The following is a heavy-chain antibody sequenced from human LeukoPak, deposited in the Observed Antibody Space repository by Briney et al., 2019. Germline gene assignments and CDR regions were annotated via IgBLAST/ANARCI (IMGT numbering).Heavy chain of an antibody. CDR3: ARDPGDGYLVSYYYGMDV. Sequence: AAVKVSCKASGGTLSSYAISWVRPAPGQGLEWMGRIIPILAIADYAQKFQGRVAITADKSTSTAYMELSSLRSEDTAVYYCARDPGDGYLVSYYYGMDVWGQGTTVTVSS. V-gene: IGHV1-69*04. CDR1: GGTLSSYA. CDR2: IIPILAIA. D-gene: IGHD5-24*01. J-gene: IGHJ6*02.